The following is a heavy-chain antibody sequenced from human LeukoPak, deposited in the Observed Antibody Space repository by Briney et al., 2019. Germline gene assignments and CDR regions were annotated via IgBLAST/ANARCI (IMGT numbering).Heavy chain of an antibody. CDR2: ISSSSSYI. CDR3: ARQEGSDYYYADY. V-gene: IGHV3-21*01. D-gene: IGHD3-22*01. J-gene: IGHJ4*02. CDR1: GFTFSSYS. Sequence: GGSLRLSCAASGFTFSSYSMNWVRQAPGKGLEWVSSISSSSSYIYYADSVKGRFTISRDNAKNSLYLQMNSLRAEDTAVYYCARQEGSDYYYADYWGQGTLVTVSS.